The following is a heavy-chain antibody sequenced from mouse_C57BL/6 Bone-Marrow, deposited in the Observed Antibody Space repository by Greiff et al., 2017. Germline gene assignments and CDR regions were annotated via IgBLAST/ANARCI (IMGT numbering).Heavy chain of an antibody. D-gene: IGHD1-1*01. V-gene: IGHV6-6*01. Sequence: EVKVEESGGGLVQPGGSMKLSCAASGFNFSDAWMDWVRQSPEKGLEWVAEIRNKANNHATYYAESVKGRFTSSRDDSKSSVYLQMISLRAEDTGIYYFTSNLLLRPMDYWGQGTSVTVSS. J-gene: IGHJ4*01. CDR2: IRNKANNHAT. CDR1: GFNFSDAW. CDR3: TSNLLLRPMDY.